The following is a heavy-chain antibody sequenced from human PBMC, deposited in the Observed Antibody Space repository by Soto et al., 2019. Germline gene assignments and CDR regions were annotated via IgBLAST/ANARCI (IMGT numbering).Heavy chain of an antibody. CDR1: GFTFSSYW. D-gene: IGHD6-13*01. V-gene: IGHV3-74*01. CDR3: ARYSSSWYYFDY. CDR2: INSDGSST. J-gene: IGHJ4*02. Sequence: WGSLRLSCAASGFTFSSYWMHWVRQAPGKGLVWVSRINSDGSSTSYADSVKGRFTISRDNAKNTLYLQMNSLRAEDTAVYYCARYSSSWYYFDYWGQGTLVTVSS.